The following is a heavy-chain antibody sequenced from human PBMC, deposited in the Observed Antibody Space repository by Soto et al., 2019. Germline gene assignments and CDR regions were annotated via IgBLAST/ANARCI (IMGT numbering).Heavy chain of an antibody. Sequence: SVNVSFKASGGTFSSYAISWVRQAPGQGLEWMGGIIPIFGTANYAQKFQGRVTITADESTSTAYMELSSLRSEDTAVYYCERGIRILVHIVPTNDYYYYGMDVWGQGTTVTVSS. J-gene: IGHJ6*02. CDR2: IIPIFGTA. CDR3: ERGIRILVHIVPTNDYYYYGMDV. CDR1: GGTFSSYA. D-gene: IGHD5-12*01. V-gene: IGHV1-69*01.